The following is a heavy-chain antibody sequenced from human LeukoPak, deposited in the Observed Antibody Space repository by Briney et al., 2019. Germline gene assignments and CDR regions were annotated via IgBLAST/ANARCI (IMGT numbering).Heavy chain of an antibody. V-gene: IGHV4-38-2*01. Sequence: PSETLSLTCAVSGYSISSGSYWGWIRPPPGKGLECIGTISHSGTTYYKPSLESRVTISVDTSKNQFSLKLTSVTAADTAMYYCARHRGRYGPVDYWGQGTLVTVSS. J-gene: IGHJ4*02. CDR3: ARHRGRYGPVDY. CDR1: GYSISSGSY. CDR2: ISHSGTT. D-gene: IGHD5-18*01.